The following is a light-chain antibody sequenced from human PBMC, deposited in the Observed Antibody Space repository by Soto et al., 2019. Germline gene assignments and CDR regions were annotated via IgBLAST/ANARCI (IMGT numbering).Light chain of an antibody. CDR1: QGISNW. CDR2: GAS. V-gene: IGKV1-12*01. CDR3: QQTNTFLPLT. Sequence: DIQMTQSPSSVSASVGDRVTITCRASQGISNWLAWYQQQPGKAPKLLIYGASSLQSGVPSRFSGGGSVTNFTLIISSLQPEDFATYYCQQTNTFLPLTFGGGTKVEI. J-gene: IGKJ4*02.